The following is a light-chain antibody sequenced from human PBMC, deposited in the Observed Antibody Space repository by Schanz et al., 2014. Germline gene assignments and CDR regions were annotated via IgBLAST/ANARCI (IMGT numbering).Light chain of an antibody. V-gene: IGKV3-20*01. CDR2: GAS. CDR3: QQYGSSRT. Sequence: EIVLTQSPGTLSLSPGESATLSCRASQSVTSNYLTWFQKKPGQAPRLLIYGASSRATGIPDRFSGSGSGTDFTLTISRLEPEDFAVYYCQQYGSSRTFGPGTTVDIK. CDR1: QSVTSNY. J-gene: IGKJ3*01.